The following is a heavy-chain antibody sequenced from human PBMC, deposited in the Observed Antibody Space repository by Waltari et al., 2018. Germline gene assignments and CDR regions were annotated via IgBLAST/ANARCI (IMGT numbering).Heavy chain of an antibody. CDR2: IIPIFGTA. CDR1: GGTFSSYA. Sequence: QVQLVQSGAEVKKPGSSVKVSCKASGGTFSSYAISWVRRAPGQGLEWMGGIIPIFGTANYAQKFQGRVTITADESTSTAYMELSSLRSEDTAVYYCASAFLAYCGGDCSSNWFDPWGQGTLVTVSS. CDR3: ASAFLAYCGGDCSSNWFDP. J-gene: IGHJ5*02. V-gene: IGHV1-69*12. D-gene: IGHD2-21*02.